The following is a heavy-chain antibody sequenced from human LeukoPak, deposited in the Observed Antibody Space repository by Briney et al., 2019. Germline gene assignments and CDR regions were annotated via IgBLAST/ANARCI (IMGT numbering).Heavy chain of an antibody. V-gene: IGHV3-53*04. CDR3: ARESSNGGYYYYGMDV. D-gene: IGHD6-13*01. CDR2: IYSGGST. Sequence: PGGSLRLSCAASGFTVSSNYMSWVRQAPGKGLEWVSVIYSGGSTYYADSVKGRFTISRHNSKNTLYLQMNSLRAEDTAVYYCARESSNGGYYYYGMDVWGQGTTVTVSS. J-gene: IGHJ6*02. CDR1: GFTVSSNY.